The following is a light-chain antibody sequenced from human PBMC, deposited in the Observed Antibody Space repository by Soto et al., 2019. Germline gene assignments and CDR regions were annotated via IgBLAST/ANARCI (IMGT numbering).Light chain of an antibody. CDR2: GAS. CDR3: QHYNNWPPYT. Sequence: EIVMTQSPATLSVSPEERATLSCRASHSVSSNLAWYQQKPGQAPSLLIYGASTRATGIPARFSGSGSGTEFTLTISSRQSEDFAVYYCQHYNNWPPYTFGQGTKLEIK. V-gene: IGKV3-15*01. J-gene: IGKJ2*01. CDR1: HSVSSN.